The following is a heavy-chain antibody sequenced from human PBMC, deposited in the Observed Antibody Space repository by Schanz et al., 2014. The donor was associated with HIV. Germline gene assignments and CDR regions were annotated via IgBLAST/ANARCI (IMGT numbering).Heavy chain of an antibody. V-gene: IGHV3-23*01. Sequence: EVQLLESGGGLVQPGGSLRLSCAASGFTFSNYAMRWIRQAPGQGLEWVSGISASGGATYYADSVKGRFAISRDNSKNTLYLQMNSLRSDDTAVYYCAKDAYRSGWFYFDSWGQGTPVTGSS. CDR2: ISASGGAT. CDR1: GFTFSNYA. J-gene: IGHJ4*02. D-gene: IGHD6-19*01. CDR3: AKDAYRSGWFYFDS.